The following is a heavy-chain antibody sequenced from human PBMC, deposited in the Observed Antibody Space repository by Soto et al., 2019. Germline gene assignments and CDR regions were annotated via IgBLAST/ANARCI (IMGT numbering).Heavy chain of an antibody. CDR3: ARQGDYRAFDY. Sequence: PSETLSLTCTISGGAISSHYCSGIWPPPEKGLERIGYISYRGSINYNPSLKSRVTISGDTSKNQFSMRLSSVTAADTAFYYCARQGDYRAFDYWGQGTLVTISS. V-gene: IGHV4-59*08. CDR2: ISYRGSI. CDR1: GGAISSHY. J-gene: IGHJ4*02. D-gene: IGHD4-17*01.